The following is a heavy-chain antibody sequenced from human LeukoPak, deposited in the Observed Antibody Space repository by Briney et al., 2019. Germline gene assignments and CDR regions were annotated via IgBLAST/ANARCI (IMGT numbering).Heavy chain of an antibody. D-gene: IGHD6-13*01. CDR1: VDSVSINSAA. CDR2: TYYGAKWYN. CDR3: ARRAAGTRYFAY. V-gene: IGHV6-1*01. J-gene: IGHJ4*02. Sequence: SQTLSLTCAISVDSVSINSAAWNWVRQSPWRGLEWLGRTYYGAKWYNDYAVSVKSRITINPDTSTNQSSLQLNSVTPEDTAVYYCARRAAGTRYFAYRGQGTLVTVSS.